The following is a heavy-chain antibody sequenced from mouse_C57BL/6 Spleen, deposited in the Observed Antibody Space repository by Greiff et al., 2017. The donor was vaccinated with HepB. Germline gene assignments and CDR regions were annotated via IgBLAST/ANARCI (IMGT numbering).Heavy chain of an antibody. CDR1: GYTFTEYT. Sequence: LVKPGASVKLSCKASGYTFTEYTIPWVKQRSGQGLEWIGWFYPGSGSIKYNEKFKDKATLTADKSSSTVYMELSRLTSEDSAVYFCARHEGLTGTYWYFDVWGTGTTVTVSS. D-gene: IGHD4-1*01. CDR3: ARHEGLTGTYWYFDV. CDR2: FYPGSGSI. V-gene: IGHV1-62-2*01. J-gene: IGHJ1*03.